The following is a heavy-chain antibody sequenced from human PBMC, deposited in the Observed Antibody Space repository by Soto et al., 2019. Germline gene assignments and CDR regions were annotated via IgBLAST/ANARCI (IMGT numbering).Heavy chain of an antibody. CDR2: IKRDGTVT. Sequence: EVQLVESGGGLVQPGESLRLSCAASGFTFSAFWMTWLRQAPGKGLEWVANIKRDGTVTHYGDSVEGRCTLSRENAQNSLFLQLNSLRPEDTAMYYCARDLSPPGEFFYDAFDVWGQGTVVTVSS. D-gene: IGHD2-21*01. CDR1: GFTFSAFW. V-gene: IGHV3-7*04. CDR3: ARDLSPPGEFFYDAFDV. J-gene: IGHJ3*01.